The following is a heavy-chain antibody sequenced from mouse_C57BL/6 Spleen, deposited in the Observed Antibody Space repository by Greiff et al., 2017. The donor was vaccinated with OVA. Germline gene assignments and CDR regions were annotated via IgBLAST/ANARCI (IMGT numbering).Heavy chain of an antibody. Sequence: QVTLKESGPGILQSSQTLSLTCSFSGFSLSTSGMGVSWIRQPSGKGLEWLAHIYWDDDKRYNPSLKSRLTISKDTSRNQVFLKITSVDTADTATYYCARSAPIYYYGSSPYWYFDVWGTGTTVTVSS. V-gene: IGHV8-12*01. J-gene: IGHJ1*03. CDR3: ARSAPIYYYGSSPYWYFDV. CDR1: GFSLSTSGMG. D-gene: IGHD1-1*01. CDR2: IYWDDDK.